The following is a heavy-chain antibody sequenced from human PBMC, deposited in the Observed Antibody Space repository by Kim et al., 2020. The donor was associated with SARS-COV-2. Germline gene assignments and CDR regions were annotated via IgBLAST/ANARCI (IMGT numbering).Heavy chain of an antibody. V-gene: IGHV3-48*03. Sequence: GGSLRLSCAASGFTFSTYEMNWVPQAPGKGLEWVSYISSSGKTIYYADSVKGRFTIPRDNAKSSLYLQMNSLRAEDTALYYCARGGGGSREESYYYMDVWGKGTTVTVSS. D-gene: IGHD2-15*01. CDR3: ARGGGGSREESYYYMDV. CDR1: GFTFSTYE. J-gene: IGHJ6*03. CDR2: ISSSGKTI.